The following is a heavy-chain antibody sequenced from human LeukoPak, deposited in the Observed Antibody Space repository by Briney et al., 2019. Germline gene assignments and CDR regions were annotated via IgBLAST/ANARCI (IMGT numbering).Heavy chain of an antibody. D-gene: IGHD3-22*01. J-gene: IGHJ4*02. CDR1: GGSISSSSYY. V-gene: IGHV4-39*01. Sequence: SETLSLTCTVSGGSISSSSYYWGWIRQPPGKGLEWIGSIYYSGSTNYNPSLKSRVTISVDTSKNQFSLKLSSVTAADTAVYYCARHHHPLPHYYDSSGPPDYWGQGTLVTVSS. CDR3: ARHHHPLPHYYDSSGPPDY. CDR2: IYYSGST.